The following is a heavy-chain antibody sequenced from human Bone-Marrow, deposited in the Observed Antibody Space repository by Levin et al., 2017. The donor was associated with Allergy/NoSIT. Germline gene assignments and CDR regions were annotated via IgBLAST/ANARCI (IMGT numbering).Heavy chain of an antibody. Sequence: GGSLRLSCAASGFTFSSYGMHWVRQAPGKGLEWVAVISYDGSNKYYADSVKGRFTISRDNSKNTLYLQMNSLRAEDTAVYYCAKEVSYGYVGFDYWGQGTLVTVSS. V-gene: IGHV3-30*18. CDR2: ISYDGSNK. CDR3: AKEVSYGYVGFDY. CDR1: GFTFSSYG. J-gene: IGHJ4*02. D-gene: IGHD5-18*01.